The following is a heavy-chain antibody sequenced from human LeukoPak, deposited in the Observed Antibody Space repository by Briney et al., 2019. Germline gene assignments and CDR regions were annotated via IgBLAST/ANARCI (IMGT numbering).Heavy chain of an antibody. CDR3: ARERDEGFDY. V-gene: IGHV3-21*01. D-gene: IGHD5-24*01. Sequence: PGGSLRLSCAASGFTFSSHSMNWVRQAPGKGLEWVSSFGTRSSSIYYADSVKGRFTISRDNARNSLYLRMNSLKAEDTAVYYCARERDEGFDYWGQGTLVTVSS. J-gene: IGHJ4*02. CDR2: FGTRSSSI. CDR1: GFTFSSHS.